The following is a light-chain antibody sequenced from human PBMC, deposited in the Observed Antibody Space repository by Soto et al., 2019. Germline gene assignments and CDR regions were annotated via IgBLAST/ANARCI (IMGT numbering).Light chain of an antibody. V-gene: IGKV1-9*01. CDR2: AAS. CDR1: QGISSY. J-gene: IGKJ3*01. Sequence: DIQLTQSPSFLSASVGDRVTITYRASQGISSYLAWYQQKPGKAPKLLIYAASTLQSGVPSRFSGSGSGTEFTLTISSLQPEDFATYYCQQLNSYPGFGPGTKVDIK. CDR3: QQLNSYPG.